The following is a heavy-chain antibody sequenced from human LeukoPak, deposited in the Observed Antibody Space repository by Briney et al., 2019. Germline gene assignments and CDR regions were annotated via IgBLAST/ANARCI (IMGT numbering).Heavy chain of an antibody. J-gene: IGHJ6*02. CDR2: ISGSGGST. Sequence: GGSLRLSCAAYGFTFSSYAMSLVRQAPGKGLEWVSAISGSGGSTYYADSVKGRFTISRDNSKNTLYLQMNSLRAEDTAVYYCAKDREYSSGMVDVWGQGTTVTVSS. CDR1: GFTFSSYA. D-gene: IGHD6-19*01. V-gene: IGHV3-23*01. CDR3: AKDREYSSGMVDV.